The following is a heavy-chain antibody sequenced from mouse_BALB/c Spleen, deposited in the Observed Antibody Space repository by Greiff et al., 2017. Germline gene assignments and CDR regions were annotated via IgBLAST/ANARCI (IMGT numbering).Heavy chain of an antibody. CDR2: ISSGGST. D-gene: IGHD2-3*01. V-gene: IGHV5-6-5*01. J-gene: IGHJ4*01. Sequence: VQLVESGGGLVKPGGSLKLSCAASGFTFSSYAMSWVRQTPEKRLEWVASISSGGSTYYPDSVKGRFTISRDNARNILYLQMSSLRSEDTAMYYCARDGYYGGYAMDYWGQGTSVTVSS. CDR1: GFTFSSYA. CDR3: ARDGYYGGYAMDY.